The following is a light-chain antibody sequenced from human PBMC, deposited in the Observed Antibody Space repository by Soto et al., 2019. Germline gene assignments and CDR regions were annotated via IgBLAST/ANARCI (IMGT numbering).Light chain of an antibody. CDR2: EDN. CDR3: QSYDSSNPLV. CDR1: SGSIASNY. V-gene: IGLV6-57*04. Sequence: NFMLTQPHSVSESPGKTVTISCTRSSGSIASNYVQWYQQRPGSAPTTVIYEDNQRPSGVPDRFSGSIDSSSNSASLASSGLKTEDEADYYCQSYDSSNPLVFGGGTKLTVL. J-gene: IGLJ2*01.